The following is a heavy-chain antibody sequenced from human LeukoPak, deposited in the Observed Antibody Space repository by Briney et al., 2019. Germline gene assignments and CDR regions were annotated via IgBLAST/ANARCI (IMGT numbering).Heavy chain of an antibody. CDR3: ARWDDYDSSGYYSPDFDY. Sequence: GGSLRLSCAASGFTFSSYWMSWVRQAPGKGLEWVANIKQDGSEKYYVDSVKGRFTISRDNAKNSLYLQMNSLRAEDTAVYYCARWDDYDSSGYYSPDFDYWGQGTLVTVSS. CDR2: IKQDGSEK. J-gene: IGHJ4*02. D-gene: IGHD3-22*01. V-gene: IGHV3-7*01. CDR1: GFTFSSYW.